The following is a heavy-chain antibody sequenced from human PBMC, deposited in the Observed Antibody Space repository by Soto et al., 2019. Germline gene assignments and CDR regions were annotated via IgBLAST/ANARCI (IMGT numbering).Heavy chain of an antibody. CDR3: ARALGYSYGYYYYGMDV. Sequence: ASVKVSCKASGYTFTSYAMHWVRQAPGQSLEWMGWINAGNGNTKYSQKFQGRVTITRDTSASTAYMELSSLRSEDTAVYYCARALGYSYGYYYYGMDVWGQGTTVTVSS. J-gene: IGHJ6*02. D-gene: IGHD5-18*01. CDR2: INAGNGNT. V-gene: IGHV1-3*01. CDR1: GYTFTSYA.